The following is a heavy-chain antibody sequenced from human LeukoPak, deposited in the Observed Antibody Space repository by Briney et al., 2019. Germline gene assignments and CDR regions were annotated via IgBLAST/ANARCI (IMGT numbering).Heavy chain of an antibody. V-gene: IGHV3-73*01. D-gene: IGHD3-22*01. J-gene: IGHJ5*02. CDR2: IRSKANSYAT. CDR3: TSRRYYYDSSVVFGP. Sequence: GGSLRLSCAASGFTFSGSAMHWVRQASGKGLEWVGRIRSKANSYATAYAASVKGRFTISRDDSKNTAYLQMNSLKTEDTAVYYCTSRRYYYDSSVVFGPWGQGTLVTVSS. CDR1: GFTFSGSA.